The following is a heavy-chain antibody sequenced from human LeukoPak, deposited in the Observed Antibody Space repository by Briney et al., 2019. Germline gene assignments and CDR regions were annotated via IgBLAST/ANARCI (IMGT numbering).Heavy chain of an antibody. CDR1: GGSFSGYY. J-gene: IGHJ6*03. CDR3: ARLPLAVAGRYYYYYYMDV. V-gene: IGHV4-34*01. Sequence: SETLSLTCAVYGGSFSGYYWSWIRQPPGKGLEWIGEINHSGSTNYNPSLKSRVTISVDTSKNQFSLKLSSVTAADTAVYYCARLPLAVAGRYYYYYYMDVWGKGTTVTISS. CDR2: INHSGST. D-gene: IGHD6-19*01.